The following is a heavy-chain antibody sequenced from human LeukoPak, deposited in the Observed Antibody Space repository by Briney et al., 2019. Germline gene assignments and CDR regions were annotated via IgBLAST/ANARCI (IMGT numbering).Heavy chain of an antibody. CDR1: GGSVSSSSFY. CDR3: AKGGGYTTNWFNP. J-gene: IGHJ5*02. D-gene: IGHD5-18*01. Sequence: SETLSLTCTVSGGSVSSSSFYWGWIRQPPGKGLEWIGSIYYSGSASYNPSLKSRVTISVDTSKNQFSLKLRSVTAADTAVYYCAKGGGYTTNWFNPWGQGTLVTVSS. V-gene: IGHV4-39*07. CDR2: IYYSGSA.